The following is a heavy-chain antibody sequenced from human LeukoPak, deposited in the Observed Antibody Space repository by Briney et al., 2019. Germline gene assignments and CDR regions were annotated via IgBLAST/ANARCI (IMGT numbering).Heavy chain of an antibody. D-gene: IGHD2-8*01. Sequence: GGSLRLSCAASGFNFSGSPVHWVRQASGKGLELVGRIRSKANSYGTAYSESMKGRFSISRDDSKNTSYLQMNSLKSEDTAVYFCTQWADVAPMDVWGQGTTVIVSS. CDR3: TQWADVAPMDV. CDR2: IRSKANSYGT. CDR1: GFNFSGSP. V-gene: IGHV3-73*01. J-gene: IGHJ6*02.